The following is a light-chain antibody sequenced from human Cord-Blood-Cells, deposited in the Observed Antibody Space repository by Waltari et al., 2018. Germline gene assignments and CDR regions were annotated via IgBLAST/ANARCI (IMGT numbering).Light chain of an antibody. CDR2: EGS. J-gene: IGLJ1*01. Sequence: QSALTQPASVSGSPGQSITIPCTGTSSDVGSYNLVSWYQQHPGKTPKLMIYEGSKRPAGVSNRFCGAKSGNTSSLTIAGLHAEHDTYDLCCSYAGGSTYVFGTGTKVTVL. CDR1: SSDVGSYNL. CDR3: CSYAGGSTYV. V-gene: IGLV2-23*01.